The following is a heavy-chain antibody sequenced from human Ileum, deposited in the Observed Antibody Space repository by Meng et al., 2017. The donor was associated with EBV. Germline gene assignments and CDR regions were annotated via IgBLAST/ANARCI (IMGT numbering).Heavy chain of an antibody. J-gene: IGHJ4*02. CDR1: GGSISSSNW. V-gene: IGHV4-4*02. CDR3: ARESYSDSSGYYSLDY. D-gene: IGHD3-22*01. CDR2: IHHTEST. Sequence: GELPGSGPGRVKPSGTLSLTCAVSGGSISSSNWWSWVRQAPGKGLEWIGEIHHTESTNYNPSLKSRVTISVDKSKNQFSLKLSSVTAADTAVYYCARESYSDSSGYYSLDYWGQGSLVTVSS.